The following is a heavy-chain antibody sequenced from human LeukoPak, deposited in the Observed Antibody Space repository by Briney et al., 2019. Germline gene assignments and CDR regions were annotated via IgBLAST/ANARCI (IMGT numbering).Heavy chain of an antibody. Sequence: GGSLRLSCAASGFTFSSYSMNWVRQAPGKGLEWVSSISSSSSYIYYADSVKGRFTISRDNAKNSVFLQMNSLRAEDTAVYYCVRDGGVSGYDLLDYWGQGTLVTASS. CDR2: ISSSSSYI. J-gene: IGHJ4*02. V-gene: IGHV3-21*01. CDR3: VRDGGVSGYDLLDY. D-gene: IGHD5-12*01. CDR1: GFTFSSYS.